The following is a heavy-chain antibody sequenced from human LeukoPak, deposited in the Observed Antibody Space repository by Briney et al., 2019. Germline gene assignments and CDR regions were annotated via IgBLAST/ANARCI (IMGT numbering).Heavy chain of an antibody. CDR1: GFTFSSYS. CDR3: AKAGGSGYYNDAFDI. V-gene: IGHV3-9*03. Sequence: GGSLRLSCAASGFTFSSYSMNWVRQAPGKGLEWVSGITWNSDRKGYADSVKGRFTISRDNAKNSLYLQMSSLRAEDMALYYCAKAGGSGYYNDAFDIWGQGTMVTVSS. D-gene: IGHD3-22*01. CDR2: ITWNSDRK. J-gene: IGHJ3*02.